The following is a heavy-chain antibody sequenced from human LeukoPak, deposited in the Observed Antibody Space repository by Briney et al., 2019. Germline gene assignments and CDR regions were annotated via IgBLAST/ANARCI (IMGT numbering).Heavy chain of an antibody. V-gene: IGHV3-23*01. D-gene: IGHD6-19*01. Sequence: GGSLRLSCGASGFTFSSHGMNWVRQAPGKGLEWVSGITGGGTTYYAGSVKGRVTISRDNSKNTLYLQMNSLRAEDTAVYYCAKDRHWLALDDWGQGTLVTVSS. CDR1: GFTFSSHG. CDR3: AKDRHWLALDD. CDR2: ITGGGTT. J-gene: IGHJ4*02.